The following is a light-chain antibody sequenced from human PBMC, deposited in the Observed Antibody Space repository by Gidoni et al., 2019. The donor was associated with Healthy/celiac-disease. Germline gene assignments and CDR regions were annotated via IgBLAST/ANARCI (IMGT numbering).Light chain of an antibody. CDR3: QQYGSSPDT. CDR1: QSVSSSY. Sequence: EIVLTQSPGPLSLSPGERATLSCRASQSVSSSYLAWYQQKPGQAPRLLIYGASSRATGIPERFSGSGSGTDFTLTISRLEPEDFAVYYCQQYGSSPDTFGQGTKLEIK. J-gene: IGKJ2*01. V-gene: IGKV3-20*01. CDR2: GAS.